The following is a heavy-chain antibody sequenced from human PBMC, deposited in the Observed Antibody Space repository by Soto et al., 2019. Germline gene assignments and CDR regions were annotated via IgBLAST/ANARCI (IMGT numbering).Heavy chain of an antibody. Sequence: GGSLRLSCAASGFTFSAYEMHWVRQAPGQGLEWVSYISKSGGTTYYADSVKGRFTISRDDAKNSVYLQMSSLRPEDMAVYKCVREGHYYFDYWGQGALVTV. CDR2: ISKSGGTT. CDR3: VREGHYYFDY. J-gene: IGHJ4*02. V-gene: IGHV3-48*03. CDR1: GFTFSAYE.